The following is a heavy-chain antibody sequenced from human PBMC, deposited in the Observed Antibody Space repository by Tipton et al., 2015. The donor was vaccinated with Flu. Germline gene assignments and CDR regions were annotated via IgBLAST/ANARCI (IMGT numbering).Heavy chain of an antibody. CDR1: GDSIGSRYY. V-gene: IGHV4-38-2*02. Sequence: TLSLTCSVSGDSIGSRYYWGWIRQPPGKGLEWIGNIHRSGNTYHNPSLKSRVTISVDTSKNQFSLKLSSVTAADTAVYYCARDYGDLNWFDPWGQGTLVTVSS. CDR2: IHRSGNT. D-gene: IGHD4-17*01. J-gene: IGHJ5*02. CDR3: ARDYGDLNWFDP.